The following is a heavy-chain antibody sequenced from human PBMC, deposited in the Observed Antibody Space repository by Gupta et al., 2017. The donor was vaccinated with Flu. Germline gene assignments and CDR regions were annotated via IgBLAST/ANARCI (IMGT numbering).Heavy chain of an antibody. J-gene: IGHJ6*02. D-gene: IGHD3-9*01. V-gene: IGHV3-11*01. CDR1: SDYY. CDR2: ISSSGVHI. Sequence: SDYYMSGFRQDPGKGLEWVSDISSSGVHIYYADSEKGQFSISRDNAKNSLYLQMNSLRDEDTAVYYCAREISDWLLYGMGVWGQGTTVTVSS. CDR3: AREISDWLLYGMGV.